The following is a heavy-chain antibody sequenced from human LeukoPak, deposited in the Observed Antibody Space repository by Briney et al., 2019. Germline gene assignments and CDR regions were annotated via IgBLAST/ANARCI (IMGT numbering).Heavy chain of an antibody. J-gene: IGHJ4*02. CDR2: INPNSGGT. V-gene: IGHV1-2*02. CDR3: APGPQAHVASGYLYFDY. Sequence: GASVKVSCKASGYTFTGYYMHWVRQAPGQGLEWMGWINPNSGGTNYAQKFQGRATMTRDTSISTAYMELARLTSDDTAVYYCAPGPQAHVASGYLYFDYWGQGTLVTVSS. CDR1: GYTFTGYY. D-gene: IGHD3-22*01.